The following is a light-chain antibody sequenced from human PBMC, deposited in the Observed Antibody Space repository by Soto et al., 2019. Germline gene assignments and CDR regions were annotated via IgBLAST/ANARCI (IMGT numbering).Light chain of an antibody. J-gene: IGKJ4*01. CDR2: GAS. CDR3: QQYNNRPLT. V-gene: IGKV3-15*01. Sequence: EIGKEPFPATRSVSPGGKGPLSREASQSVSSSLAWYQQKPGQAPRLLIYGASTRATGIPARFSGSGSGTEFTLIISSLQSEDFAGYYCQQYNNRPLTFGGGTKVDIK. CDR1: QSVSSS.